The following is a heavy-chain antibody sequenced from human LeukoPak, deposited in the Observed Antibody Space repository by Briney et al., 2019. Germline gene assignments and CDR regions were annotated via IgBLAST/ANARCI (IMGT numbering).Heavy chain of an antibody. CDR1: GFTFSSYA. D-gene: IGHD3-22*01. CDR2: ISTSGGST. V-gene: IGHV3-23*01. J-gene: IGHJ4*02. CDR3: AIMHPYYDGSGYWVQ. Sequence: GGSLRLSCAASGFTFSSYAMSWVRQAPGKGLEWVSGISTSGGSTSSADSVKGRFTTSRDNPRNTLYMQMNSLRAEDTAVYYCAIMHPYYDGSGYWVQWGQGTLVTVYS.